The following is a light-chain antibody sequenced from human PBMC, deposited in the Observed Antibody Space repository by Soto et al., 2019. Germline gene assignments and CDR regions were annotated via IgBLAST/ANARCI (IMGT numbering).Light chain of an antibody. CDR1: SSDVGGYNY. J-gene: IGLJ2*01. CDR3: SSYGGTNSLKV. Sequence: QSALTQPPSASGSPVQSVTISCTGTSSDVGGYNYVSWYQQHPGKAPKVMMYEVSKRPSGVPDRFSGSKSGNTASLTVSGLQAEDEADYYCSSYGGTNSLKVFGGGTKLTVL. CDR2: EVS. V-gene: IGLV2-8*01.